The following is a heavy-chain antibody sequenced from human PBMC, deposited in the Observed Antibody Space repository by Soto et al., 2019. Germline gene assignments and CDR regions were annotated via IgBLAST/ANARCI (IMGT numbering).Heavy chain of an antibody. J-gene: IGHJ6*02. Sequence: QVQLVQSGAEVKKPGSSVTVSCKTSGGTFSKDAINWVRQAPGQGLEWMGLLIPVFGSPIYAQKLQGRIRITADESTSTAFMYLSSLRSEDTAVYYCTRVLGYTFEPGKTRYYAMDVWGQGTTVSVSS. V-gene: IGHV1-69*01. D-gene: IGHD5-18*01. CDR1: GGTFSKDA. CDR3: TRVLGYTFEPGKTRYYAMDV. CDR2: LIPVFGSP.